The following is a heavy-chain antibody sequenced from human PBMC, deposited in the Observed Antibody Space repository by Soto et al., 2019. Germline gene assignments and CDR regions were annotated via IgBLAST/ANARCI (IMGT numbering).Heavy chain of an antibody. CDR3: ARGLTILGVARTYYFDY. D-gene: IGHD3-3*01. CDR1: GFTFSSYW. V-gene: IGHV3-7*01. J-gene: IGHJ4*02. CDR2: IKQDGSEK. Sequence: PGGSLRLSCAASGFTFSSYWMSWVRQAPGKGLEWVANIKQDGSEKYYVDSVKGRFTISRDNAKNSLYLQMNGLRAEDTAVYYCARGLTILGVARTYYFDYWGQGTLVTVYS.